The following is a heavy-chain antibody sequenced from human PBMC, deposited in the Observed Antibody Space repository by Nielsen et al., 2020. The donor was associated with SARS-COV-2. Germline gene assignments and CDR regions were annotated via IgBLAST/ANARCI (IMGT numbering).Heavy chain of an antibody. D-gene: IGHD4-11*01. V-gene: IGHV3-7*05. CDR1: GLIFSSSW. J-gene: IGHJ4*02. CDR2: INKDGSVV. Sequence: GGSLRLSCAASGLIFSSSWMVWVRQAPGKGLEWVANINKDGSVVNYVDSVKGRFTISRDNAGKSLYLQMNSLRAEDTAVYYCARDAAYSRFDYWGQGTLVTVSS. CDR3: ARDAAYSRFDY.